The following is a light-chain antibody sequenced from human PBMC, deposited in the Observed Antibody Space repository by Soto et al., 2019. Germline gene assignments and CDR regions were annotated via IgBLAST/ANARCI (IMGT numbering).Light chain of an antibody. J-gene: IGKJ4*01. V-gene: IGKV3-15*01. CDR2: GAS. Sequence: EKVMTQSPATLSVSPGERATLSCRASQSVNNNVAWYQQKPGQAPRLLIYGASTRATGIPDRFSGSGFGTEFILTISSLQSEDSAVYYCQQYNNWPPLTFGGGTKVEI. CDR3: QQYNNWPPLT. CDR1: QSVNNN.